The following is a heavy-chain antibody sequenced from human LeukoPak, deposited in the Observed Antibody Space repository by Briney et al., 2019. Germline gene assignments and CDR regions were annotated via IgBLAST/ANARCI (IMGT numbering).Heavy chain of an antibody. CDR1: GFTFSSYA. Sequence: PGGSLRLSCAASGFTFSSYAMSWFRQAPGKGLEWVSAISGSGGSTYYADSVKGRFTISRDNSKNTLYLQMNSLRAEDTAVYYCAKDTRAHFDFDYWGQGTLVTVSS. CDR3: AKDTRAHFDFDY. CDR2: ISGSGGST. V-gene: IGHV3-23*01. D-gene: IGHD3-3*02. J-gene: IGHJ4*02.